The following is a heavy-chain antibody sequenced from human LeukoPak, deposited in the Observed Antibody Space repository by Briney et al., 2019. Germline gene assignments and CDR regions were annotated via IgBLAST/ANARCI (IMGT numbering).Heavy chain of an antibody. D-gene: IGHD6-19*01. J-gene: IGHJ4*02. CDR3: AKDPVSSSGWGDDYFDY. Sequence: GGSLRLSRAASGFTFSSYAMSWVRQAPGKGLEWVSAISGSGGSTYYADSVKGRFTISRDNSKNTLYLQMNSLRAEDTAVYYCAKDPVSSSGWGDDYFDYWGQGTLVTVSS. CDR2: ISGSGGST. CDR1: GFTFSSYA. V-gene: IGHV3-23*01.